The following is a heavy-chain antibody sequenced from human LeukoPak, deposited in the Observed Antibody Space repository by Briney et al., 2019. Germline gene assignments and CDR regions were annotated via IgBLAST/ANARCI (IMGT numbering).Heavy chain of an antibody. CDR2: INTNTGNP. CDR1: GHTFTSYA. D-gene: IGHD3-10*01. V-gene: IGHV7-4-1*02. CDR3: ARDYGSIYYYYMDV. Sequence: GASVKVSCKASGHTFTSYAMNWVRQAPGQGLEWMGWINTNTGNPTYAQGFTGRFVFSLDTSVSTAYLQISSLKAEDTAVYYCARDYGSIYYYYMDVWGKGTTVTVSS. J-gene: IGHJ6*03.